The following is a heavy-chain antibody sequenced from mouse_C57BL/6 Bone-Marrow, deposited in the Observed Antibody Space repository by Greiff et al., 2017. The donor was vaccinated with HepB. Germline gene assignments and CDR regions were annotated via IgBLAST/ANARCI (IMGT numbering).Heavy chain of an antibody. CDR2: IDPETGGT. J-gene: IGHJ3*01. CDR3: TRTLLRAWFAY. V-gene: IGHV1-15*01. Sequence: VQLVESGAELVRPGASVTLSCKASGYTFTDYEMHWVKQTPVHGLEWIGAIDPETGGTAYNQKFKGKAILTADKSSSTAYMELRSLTSEDSAVYYCTRTLLRAWFAYWGQGTLVTVSA. D-gene: IGHD1-1*01. CDR1: GYTFTDYE.